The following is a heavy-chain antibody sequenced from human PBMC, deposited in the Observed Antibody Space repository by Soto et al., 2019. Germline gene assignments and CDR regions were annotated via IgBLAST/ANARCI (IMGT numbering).Heavy chain of an antibody. V-gene: IGHV2-5*02. CDR3: AHIVVAGLGYYFDY. CDR2: IYWDDDK. D-gene: IGHD6-19*01. Sequence: QITLKESGPTLVKPTQTLTLTCTFSGFSLSSTRMAVGWIRQPPGKALEWLALIYWDDDKRYSPFLKSRLTITKDTSKNQVVLTMSNMYPVYTARYYCAHIVVAGLGYYFDYWGQGTLVTVSS. J-gene: IGHJ4*02. CDR1: GFSLSSTRMA.